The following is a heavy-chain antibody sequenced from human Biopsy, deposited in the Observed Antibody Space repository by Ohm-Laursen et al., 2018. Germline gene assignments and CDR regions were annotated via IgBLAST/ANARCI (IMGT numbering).Heavy chain of an antibody. CDR3: ARDDDTTGHYMILNH. CDR1: GFTFSSHA. Sequence: SLRLSCTASGFTFSSHAMSWARQAPGKGLQRVAVMWSDGINKNYADSVKGRFTVSRDNSNNVLYLQMSSLRDEDSAVYYGARDDDTTGHYMILNHWGQGTLVTVSS. CDR2: MWSDGINK. J-gene: IGHJ5*02. V-gene: IGHV3-33*08. D-gene: IGHD3-9*01.